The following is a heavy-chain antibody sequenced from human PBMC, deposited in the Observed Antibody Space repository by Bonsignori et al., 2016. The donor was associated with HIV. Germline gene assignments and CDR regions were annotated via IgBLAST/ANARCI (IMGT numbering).Heavy chain of an antibody. CDR1: GFTFSSYS. CDR3: ATNYYDSSGYYYYAMDV. Sequence: EVQLVESGGGLVKPGGSLRLSCAASGFTFSSYSMNWVRQAPGQGLEWVSSISSSSTYKYYADSVKGRFTISRDNAKKSLYLQMNSLRAEDTAVYYCATNYYDSSGYYYYAMDVWGQGTTVTVSS. D-gene: IGHD3-22*01. V-gene: IGHV3-21*01. J-gene: IGHJ6*02. CDR2: ISSSSTYK.